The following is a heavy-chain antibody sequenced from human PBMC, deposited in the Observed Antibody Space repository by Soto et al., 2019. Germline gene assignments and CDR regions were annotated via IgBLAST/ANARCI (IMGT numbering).Heavy chain of an antibody. J-gene: IGHJ3*02. D-gene: IGHD3-10*02. Sequence: QITLKESGPTLVKPTQTLTLTCTFSGFSLSTSGVGVGWIRQPPGKALEWLALIYWNDDKRYSPSLKSRLTITKDTSKNQVVLTMTNMDPVDTATYYCAHRRVQADAFDIWGQGTMVTVSS. V-gene: IGHV2-5*01. CDR2: IYWNDDK. CDR1: GFSLSTSGVG. CDR3: AHRRVQADAFDI.